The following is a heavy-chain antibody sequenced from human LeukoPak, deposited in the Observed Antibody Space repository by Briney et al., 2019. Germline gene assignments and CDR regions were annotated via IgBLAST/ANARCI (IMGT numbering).Heavy chain of an antibody. D-gene: IGHD2-15*01. CDR2: MNPNSGNT. CDR3: ARGGYCSGGSCYSSGPDYYYYYMDV. J-gene: IGHJ6*03. V-gene: IGHV1-8*01. Sequence: ASVKVSCKASGYTFTSYDINWVRQATGQGLEGMGWMNPNSGNTGYAQKFQGRVTMTRNTSISTAYMELSSLRSEDTAVYYCARGGYCSGGSCYSSGPDYYYYYMDVWGKGTTVTISS. CDR1: GYTFTSYD.